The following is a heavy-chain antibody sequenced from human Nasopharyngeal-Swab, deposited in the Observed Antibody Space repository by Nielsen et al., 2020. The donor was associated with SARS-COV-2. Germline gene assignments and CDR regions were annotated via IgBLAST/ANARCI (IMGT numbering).Heavy chain of an antibody. CDR1: GFTFSSYS. Sequence: GGSLTLSCVASGFTFSSYSMNWVRQAQGKGLEWVSSISSSSSYIYYADSVKGRFTISRDNAKNSLYLQMNSLRAEDTAVYYCASAYYDFWSGDEYYFDYWGQGTLVTVSS. D-gene: IGHD3-3*01. J-gene: IGHJ4*02. CDR2: ISSSSSYI. V-gene: IGHV3-21*01. CDR3: ASAYYDFWSGDEYYFDY.